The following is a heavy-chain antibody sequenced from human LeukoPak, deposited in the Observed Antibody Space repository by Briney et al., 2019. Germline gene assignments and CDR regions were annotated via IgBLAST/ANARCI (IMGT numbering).Heavy chain of an antibody. Sequence: PSQTLSLTCTVSGGSISSGGYYWSWIHQHPGKGLEWIGYIYYSGSTYYNPSLKSRVTISVDTSKNQFSLKLSSVTAADTAVYYCARGGPGYDFWSGYYTGYYYYGMDVWGQGTTVTVSS. V-gene: IGHV4-31*03. J-gene: IGHJ6*02. CDR3: ARGGPGYDFWSGYYTGYYYYGMDV. CDR1: GGSISSGGYY. CDR2: IYYSGST. D-gene: IGHD3-3*01.